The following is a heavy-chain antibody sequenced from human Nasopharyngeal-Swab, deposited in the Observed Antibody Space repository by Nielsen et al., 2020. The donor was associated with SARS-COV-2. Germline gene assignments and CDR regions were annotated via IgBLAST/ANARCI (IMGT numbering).Heavy chain of an antibody. D-gene: IGHD7-27*01. CDR3: ARDLGYNWFDS. J-gene: IGHJ5*01. CDR1: GFTFSSYW. Sequence: GGSLRPSCAASGFTFSSYWMHWVRQAPGKGLVWVSLIKSDGSTTSYADSVKGRFTISRDNAKNTLYLQMNSLRAEDTSVYYCARDLGYNWFDSWGQGTLVTVSS. V-gene: IGHV3-74*01. CDR2: IKSDGSTT.